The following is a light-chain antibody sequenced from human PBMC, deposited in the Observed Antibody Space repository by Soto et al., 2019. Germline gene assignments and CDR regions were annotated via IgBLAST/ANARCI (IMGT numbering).Light chain of an antibody. CDR2: EVS. V-gene: IGLV2-14*01. CDR1: SSDVGYYNY. Sequence: QSVLTQPASVSGSPGQSITISCTGTSSDVGYYNYVSWYQHHPGKVPKLMIYEVSNRPSGVSNRFSGSKSGNTASLTISGLQAEDEADYYCSSYTTSSTQVFGGGTTVTVL. J-gene: IGLJ3*02. CDR3: SSYTTSSTQV.